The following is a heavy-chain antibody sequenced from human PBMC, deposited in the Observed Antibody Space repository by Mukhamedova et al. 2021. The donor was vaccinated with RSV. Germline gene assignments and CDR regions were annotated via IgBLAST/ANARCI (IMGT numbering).Heavy chain of an antibody. CDR3: TTVGTLTSLMGY. J-gene: IGHJ4*02. D-gene: IGHD1-26*01. Sequence: AAPVIGRFTISRDDSKNVFYLQINSLKTEDTAVYYCTTVGTLTSLMGYCGQGTLVTVSS. V-gene: IGHV3-15*01.